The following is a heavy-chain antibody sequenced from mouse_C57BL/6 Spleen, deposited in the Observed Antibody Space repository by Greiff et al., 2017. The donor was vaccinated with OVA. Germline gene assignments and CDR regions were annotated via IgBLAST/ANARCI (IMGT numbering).Heavy chain of an antibody. D-gene: IGHD2-3*01. J-gene: IGHJ2*01. V-gene: IGHV1-52*01. Sequence: QVQLQQPGAELVRPGSSVKLSCKASGYTFTSYWMHWVKQRPIQGLEWIGNIDPSDSETHYNQKFKDKATLTVDKSSSTAYMQLSSLTSEDSAVYYCARYGDGYWRFFDYWGQGTTLTVSS. CDR2: IDPSDSET. CDR3: ARYGDGYWRFFDY. CDR1: GYTFTSYW.